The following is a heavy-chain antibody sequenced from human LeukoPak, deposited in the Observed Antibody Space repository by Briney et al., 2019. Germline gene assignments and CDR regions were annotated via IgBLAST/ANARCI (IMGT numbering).Heavy chain of an antibody. D-gene: IGHD6-19*01. CDR2: IYYSGST. V-gene: IGHV4-61*08. Sequence: PSETLSLTCTVSGGSVSSGGYYWSWIRQPPGKGLEWIGYIYYSGSTNYNPSLKSRVTISVDTSKNQFSLKLSSVTAADTAVYYCARGRQWLVPGFDPWGQGTLVTVSS. CDR1: GGSVSSGGYY. J-gene: IGHJ5*02. CDR3: ARGRQWLVPGFDP.